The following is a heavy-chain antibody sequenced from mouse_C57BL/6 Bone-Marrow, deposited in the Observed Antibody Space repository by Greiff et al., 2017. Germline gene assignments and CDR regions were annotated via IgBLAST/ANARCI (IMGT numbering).Heavy chain of an antibody. D-gene: IGHD3-2*02. V-gene: IGHV1-69*01. CDR1: GYTFTSYW. CDR2: IDPSYSYT. CDR3: ARELRPHYFDY. J-gene: IGHJ2*01. Sequence: QVQLQQPGAELVMPGASVKLSCKASGYTFTSYWMHWVKQRPGQGLEWIGEIDPSYSYTNYNQKFKGKSTLTVDKSSSTAYMQLSSLTSEDSAVYYCARELRPHYFDYWGQGTTLTVSS.